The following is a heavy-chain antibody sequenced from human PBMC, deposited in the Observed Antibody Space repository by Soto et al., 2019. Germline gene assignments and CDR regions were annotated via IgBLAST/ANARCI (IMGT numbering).Heavy chain of an antibody. D-gene: IGHD2-15*01. CDR3: ASPRLGYCSGGSCYERGYYFDY. J-gene: IGHJ4*02. Sequence: GESLKISCKGSGYSFTSYWIGWVCQMPGKGLEWMGIIYPGDSDTRYSPSFQGQVTISADKSISTAYLQWSSLKASDTAMYYCASPRLGYCSGGSCYERGYYFDYWGQGTLVTVSS. V-gene: IGHV5-51*01. CDR1: GYSFTSYW. CDR2: IYPGDSDT.